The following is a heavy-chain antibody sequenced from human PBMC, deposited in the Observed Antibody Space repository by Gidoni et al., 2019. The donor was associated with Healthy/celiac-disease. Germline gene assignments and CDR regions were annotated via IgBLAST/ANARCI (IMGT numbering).Heavy chain of an antibody. D-gene: IGHD3-10*01. Sequence: QVQLVQSGAEVKKPGASVKVSCKASGYTFTSYDINWVRQATGQGLEWMGWMNPNSGNTGYAQKFQGRVTMTRNTSISTAYMELSSLRSEDTAVYYCARDLSTWFGVGYYYGMDVWGQGTTVTVSS. V-gene: IGHV1-8*01. CDR1: GYTFTSYD. J-gene: IGHJ6*02. CDR2: MNPNSGNT. CDR3: ARDLSTWFGVGYYYGMDV.